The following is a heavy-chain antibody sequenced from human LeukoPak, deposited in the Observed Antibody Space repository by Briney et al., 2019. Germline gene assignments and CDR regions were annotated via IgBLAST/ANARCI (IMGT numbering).Heavy chain of an antibody. CDR2: ISLDGSTE. J-gene: IGHJ5*02. D-gene: IGHD3-10*01. CDR3: MRDYMGWFDP. CDR1: GFSLSNFQ. V-gene: IGHV3-30-3*01. Sequence: GRSLRLSCVASGFSLSNFQMYWVRQAPGKGLEWVSTISLDGSTEFYADSVKGRFTISRDTASNTMHLEMNNLRIEDTAVYYCMRDYMGWFDPWGQGSLVTGSS.